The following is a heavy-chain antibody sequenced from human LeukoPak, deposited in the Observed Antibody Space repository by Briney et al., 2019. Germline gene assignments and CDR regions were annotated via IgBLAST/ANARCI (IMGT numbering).Heavy chain of an antibody. CDR1: GYTFTSYA. V-gene: IGHV7-4-1*02. D-gene: IGHD2-8*01. Sequence: ASMKVSCKASGYTFTSYAMNWVRQAPGQGLEWMGWINTNTGNPTYAQGFTGRFVFSLDTSVSTAYLQISSLKAEGTAVYYCARHRILYFSNWFDPWGQGTLVTVSS. CDR2: INTNTGNP. J-gene: IGHJ5*02. CDR3: ARHRILYFSNWFDP.